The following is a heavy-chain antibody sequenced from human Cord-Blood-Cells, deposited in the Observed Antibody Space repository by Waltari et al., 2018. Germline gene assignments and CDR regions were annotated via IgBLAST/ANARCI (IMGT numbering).Heavy chain of an antibody. D-gene: IGHD6-13*01. V-gene: IGHV4-34*01. CDR1: GGSFSGYY. CDR3: ARSSSSDAFDI. CDR2: INHSGST. J-gene: IGHJ3*02. Sequence: QVQLQQWGAGLLKPSETLSLTCAVYGGSFSGYYCSWIRQPPGKGLEWIGEINHSGSTNYNPSLKSRVTISVDTSKNQFSLKLSSVTAADTAVYYCARSSSSDAFDIWGQGTMVTVSS.